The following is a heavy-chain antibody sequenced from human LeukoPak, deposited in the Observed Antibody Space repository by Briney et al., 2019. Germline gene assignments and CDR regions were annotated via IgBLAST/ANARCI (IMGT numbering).Heavy chain of an antibody. CDR1: GGSISSGDYY. V-gene: IGHV4-30-4*08. J-gene: IGHJ6*03. D-gene: IGHD2-2*01. CDR3: AKTTYCSSTSCYYYYYMDV. CDR2: IYYSGST. Sequence: PSQTLSLTCTVSGGSISSGDYYWSWIRQPPGKGLEWIGYIYYSGSTYYNPSLKSRVTISVDTSKNQFSLKLSSVTAADTDVYYCAKTTYCSSTSCYYYYYMDVWGKGTRVTVSS.